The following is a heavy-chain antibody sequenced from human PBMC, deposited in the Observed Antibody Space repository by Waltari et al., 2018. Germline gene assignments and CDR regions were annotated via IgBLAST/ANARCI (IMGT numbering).Heavy chain of an antibody. V-gene: IGHV1-2*02. Sequence: QVLLVQSGAEVKKPGASVKVSCKASGYVFTNYYLPWVRQAPGQGPEWMGWVNPDTGNANYAPNFRGRVTMTWDTSINTAFMDLSGLKSDDTAVYYCARDRTTMAARPGDYWGQGTLVTVSS. D-gene: IGHD6-6*01. CDR2: VNPDTGNA. CDR3: ARDRTTMAARPGDY. CDR1: GYVFTNYY. J-gene: IGHJ4*02.